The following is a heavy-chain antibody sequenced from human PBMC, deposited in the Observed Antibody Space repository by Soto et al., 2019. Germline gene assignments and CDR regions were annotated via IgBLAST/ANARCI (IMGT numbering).Heavy chain of an antibody. D-gene: IGHD3-10*01. CDR1: GFTFSSYA. CDR3: VKGSEYGSGSYLDY. J-gene: IGHJ4*02. CDR2: ISSNGGGT. V-gene: IGHV3-64D*06. Sequence: GGSLRLSCSASGFTFSSYAMHWVRQAPGKGLEYVSAISSNGGGTYYADSVKGRFTISRDNLKSTLYLQMSSLRAEDTAVYHCVKGSEYGSGSYLDYWGQGTLVTVSS.